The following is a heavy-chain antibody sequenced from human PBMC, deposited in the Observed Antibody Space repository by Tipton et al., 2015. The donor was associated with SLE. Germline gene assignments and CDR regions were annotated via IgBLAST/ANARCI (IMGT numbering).Heavy chain of an antibody. CDR1: GGSISSSSYY. D-gene: IGHD5-24*01. J-gene: IGHJ3*02. CDR3: AREGGDGYNFGAFDI. V-gene: IGHV4-39*07. Sequence: TLSLTCTVSGGSISSSSYYWGWIRQPPGKGLEWIGSIYYSGSTNYNPSLKSRVTISVDTSKNQFSLKLSSVTAADTAVYYCAREGGDGYNFGAFDIWGQGTMVTVSS. CDR2: IYYSGST.